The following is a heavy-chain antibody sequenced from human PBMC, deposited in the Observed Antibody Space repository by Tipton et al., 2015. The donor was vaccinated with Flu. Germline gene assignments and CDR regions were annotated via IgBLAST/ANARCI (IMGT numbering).Heavy chain of an antibody. CDR1: GESISSSNW. Sequence: TLSLTCAVSGESISSSNWWSWVRQPPGKGLEWIGEVNHSGSTSYNPSLKDRATISVDKSKNQFSLKLRSVTAADTAVYYCARLGVAASFEYWGQGTLVPVSS. CDR2: VNHSGST. J-gene: IGHJ4*02. CDR3: ARLGVAASFEY. D-gene: IGHD6-19*01. V-gene: IGHV4-4*02.